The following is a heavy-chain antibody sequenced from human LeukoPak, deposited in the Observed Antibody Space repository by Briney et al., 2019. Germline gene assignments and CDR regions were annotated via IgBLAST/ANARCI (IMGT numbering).Heavy chain of an antibody. CDR3: TTAPTTNWLPYFAY. Sequence: GGSLRLSCAASESTFTNAWISWVRQAPGKGLEWVGRISGDGATDYAAPVKGRFTISRDDSKNTLYLQMDSLKTEDTAVYYCTTAPTTNWLPYFAYWGLGTLATVSS. J-gene: IGHJ4*02. CDR2: ISGDGAT. CDR1: ESTFTNAW. D-gene: IGHD5-12*01. V-gene: IGHV3-15*01.